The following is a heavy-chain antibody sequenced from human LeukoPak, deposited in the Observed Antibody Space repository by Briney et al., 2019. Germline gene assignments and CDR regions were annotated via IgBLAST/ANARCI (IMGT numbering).Heavy chain of an antibody. CDR1: GGSISSYY. J-gene: IGHJ6*04. V-gene: IGHV4-59*01. D-gene: IGHD2-2*01. CDR2: IYYSGGT. CDR3: AGTLPGYCSSTSCQSYYYYGMDV. Sequence: PSETLSLTCTVSGGSISSYYWSWIRQPPGKGLEWIGYIYYSGGTNYNPSLKSRVTISVDTSKNQFSLKLSSVTAADTAVYYCAGTLPGYCSSTSCQSYYYYGMDVWGKGTTVTVSS.